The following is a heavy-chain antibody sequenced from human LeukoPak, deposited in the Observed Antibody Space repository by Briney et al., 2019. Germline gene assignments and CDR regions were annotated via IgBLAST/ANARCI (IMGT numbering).Heavy chain of an antibody. J-gene: IGHJ5*02. V-gene: IGHV3-53*01. CDR1: GFTFSSYS. CDR3: AREPTTVTP. Sequence: PGGSLRLSCAASGFTFSSYSMSWVRQAPGKGLEWVSVIYSGGSTYYADSVKGRFTISRDNSKNTLYLQMNSLRAEDTAVYYCAREPTTVTPWGQGTLVTVSS. CDR2: IYSGGST. D-gene: IGHD4-17*01.